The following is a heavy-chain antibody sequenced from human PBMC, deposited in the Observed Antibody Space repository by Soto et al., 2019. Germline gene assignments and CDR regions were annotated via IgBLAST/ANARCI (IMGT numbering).Heavy chain of an antibody. V-gene: IGHV1-69*01. CDR3: ARANIVVVTPEERYYYYYGMDV. Sequence: QVQLVQSGAEVKKPGSSVKVSCKASGGTFSSYAISWVRQAPGQGLEWMGGIIPIFGTANYGQKFQGRVTITADESTSTAYMELSSLRSEDTAVYYCARANIVVVTPEERYYYYYGMDVWGQGTTVTVSS. CDR2: IIPIFGTA. D-gene: IGHD2-21*02. CDR1: GGTFSSYA. J-gene: IGHJ6*02.